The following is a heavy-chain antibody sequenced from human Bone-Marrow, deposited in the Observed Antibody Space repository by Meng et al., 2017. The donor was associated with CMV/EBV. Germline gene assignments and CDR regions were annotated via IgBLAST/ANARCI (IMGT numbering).Heavy chain of an antibody. Sequence: GESLKISCAASGFTFSSYSMNWVRQAPGKGLEWVSSISSSGTYIYYADSVKGRFTISRDNAQNSLYLQMNSLRAEDTAVYYCAREPGSRAFDIWGQGTMVTVSS. D-gene: IGHD3-10*01. CDR1: GFTFSSYS. CDR2: ISSSGTYI. V-gene: IGHV3-21*01. CDR3: AREPGSRAFDI. J-gene: IGHJ3*02.